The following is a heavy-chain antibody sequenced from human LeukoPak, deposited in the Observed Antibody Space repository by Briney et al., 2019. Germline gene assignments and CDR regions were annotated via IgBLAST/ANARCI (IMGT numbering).Heavy chain of an antibody. CDR2: ISAYNGNT. J-gene: IGHJ5*02. CDR1: GYTFTSYG. D-gene: IGHD6-13*01. Sequence: ASVKVSCEASGYTFTSYGISWVRQAPGQGLEWMGWISAYNGNTNYAQKLQGRVTMTTDTSTSTAYMELRSLRSDDTAVYYCARVRMYSSSWYNWFDPWGQGTLVTVSS. V-gene: IGHV1-18*01. CDR3: ARVRMYSSSWYNWFDP.